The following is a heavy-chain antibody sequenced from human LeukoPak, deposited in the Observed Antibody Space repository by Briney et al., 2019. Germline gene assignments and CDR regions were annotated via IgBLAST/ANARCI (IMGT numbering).Heavy chain of an antibody. CDR1: GGTFSSYA. D-gene: IGHD5-12*01. Sequence: ASVKVSCKASGGTFSSYAISWVRQAPGQGLEWLGGIIPIFGTANYAQKFQGRVTITTDESTSTAYMELSSLRSEDTAVYYCASVATMDYYYYYMDVWGKGTTVTVSS. J-gene: IGHJ6*03. CDR3: ASVATMDYYYYYMDV. CDR2: IIPIFGTA. V-gene: IGHV1-69*05.